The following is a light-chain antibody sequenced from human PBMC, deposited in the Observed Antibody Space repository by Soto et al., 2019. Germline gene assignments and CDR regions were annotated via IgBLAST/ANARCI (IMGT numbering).Light chain of an antibody. CDR3: QQYDTSPRT. CDR2: GVS. Sequence: DTVLTQSPDTLSLSPGEGATLSCRASQSLRSRYLAWYQQKAGQAPRLLIYGVSTRATGIPDRFSGSDSGTDFTLTISRLEPEDFAVYYCQQYDTSPRTFGQGTKVDIK. J-gene: IGKJ1*01. CDR1: QSLRSRY. V-gene: IGKV3-20*01.